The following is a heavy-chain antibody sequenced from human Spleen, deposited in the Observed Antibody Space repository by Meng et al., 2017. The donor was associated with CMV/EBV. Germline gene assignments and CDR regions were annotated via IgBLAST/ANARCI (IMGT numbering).Heavy chain of an antibody. V-gene: IGHV3-7*01. CDR1: GFTFSSYW. CDR3: VRDKYCRTTSCSTFDDYYGMDV. J-gene: IGHJ6*02. CDR2: IKQDGSEK. D-gene: IGHD2-2*02. Sequence: GESLKISCAASGFTFSSYWMSWVRQAPGKGLEWVANIKQDGSEKYYVDSVKGRFTISRDNAKNSLYLQMNSLRAEDTALYYCVRDKYCRTTSCSTFDDYYGMDVWGQGSTVTVSS.